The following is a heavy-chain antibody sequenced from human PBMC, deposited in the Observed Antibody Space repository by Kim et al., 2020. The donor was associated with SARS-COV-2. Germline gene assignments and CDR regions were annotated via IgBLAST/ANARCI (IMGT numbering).Heavy chain of an antibody. CDR3: VRSGRGRGSKLLVRGILAYFYEGMDF. CDR2: VTGRGDET. J-gene: IGHJ6*02. Sequence: GGSLRLSCAASGFTFNFYAMSWVRQAPGKGLEWVSGVTGRGDETFYAESVKGRFTISRDDSKNTVYLHMNSLRAEDTAKYYCVRSGRGRGSKLLVRGILAYFYEGMDFWGPGTTVTVSS. CDR1: GFTFNFYA. D-gene: IGHD3-10*01. V-gene: IGHV3-23*01.